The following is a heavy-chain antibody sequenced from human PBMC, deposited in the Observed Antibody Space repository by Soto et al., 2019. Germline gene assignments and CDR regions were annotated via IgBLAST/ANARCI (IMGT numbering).Heavy chain of an antibody. J-gene: IGHJ4*02. CDR3: AQSTGWPGFDF. D-gene: IGHD2-8*02. CDR1: GGSISSNY. Sequence: SETLSLTCTVSGGSISSNYWSWIRQPPGKGLEWIGYIYNSGSTRYNPSLKSRVTISADTSKNQFSLKLSSVTAADTAVYYCAQSTGWPGFDFWGQGTLVTVSS. V-gene: IGHV4-59*01. CDR2: IYNSGST.